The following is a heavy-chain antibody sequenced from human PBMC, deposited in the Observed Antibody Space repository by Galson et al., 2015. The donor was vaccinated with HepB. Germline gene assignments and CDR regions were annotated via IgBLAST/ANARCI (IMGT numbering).Heavy chain of an antibody. V-gene: IGHV1-18*04. CDR2: ISAYNGNT. CDR1: GYTFTSYG. CDR3: ATHKWSYSSGWYYFDY. D-gene: IGHD6-19*01. Sequence: SVKVSCKASGYTFTSYGISWVRQAPGQGLEWMGWISAYNGNTNYAQKLQGRVTMTTDTSTSTAYMELRSLRSDDTAVYYCATHKWSYSSGWYYFDYWGQGTLVTVSS. J-gene: IGHJ4*02.